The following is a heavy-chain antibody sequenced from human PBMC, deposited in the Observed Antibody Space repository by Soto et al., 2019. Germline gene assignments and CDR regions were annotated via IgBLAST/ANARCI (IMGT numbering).Heavy chain of an antibody. CDR2: IIPILGTP. CDR1: GDTFSSYA. D-gene: IGHD3-22*01. Sequence: SVKVSCKASGDTFSSYAISWVRQAPGQGLEWMGGIIPILGTPNYAQKFQGRVTITADKSTSTAYMELSSLRSEDTAVYYCARERSRYDRSGYYRPDYWGRG. V-gene: IGHV1-69*10. J-gene: IGHJ4*02. CDR3: ARERSRYDRSGYYRPDY.